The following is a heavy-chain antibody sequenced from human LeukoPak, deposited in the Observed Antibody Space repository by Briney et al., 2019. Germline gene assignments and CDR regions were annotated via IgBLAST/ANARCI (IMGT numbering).Heavy chain of an antibody. V-gene: IGHV3-7*01. CDR3: ARDANYGDYDPVTYYMDV. CDR2: IQQDGGEK. Sequence: PGGSLRLSCAASGFTFSIYWMNWVRQAPGKGLEWVAHIQQDGGEKYYVDSVKGRFTISRDNAKNSLFLQMNSLRAEDTAVYYCARDANYGDYDPVTYYMDVWGKGTTVTVSS. CDR1: GFTFSIYW. D-gene: IGHD4-17*01. J-gene: IGHJ6*03.